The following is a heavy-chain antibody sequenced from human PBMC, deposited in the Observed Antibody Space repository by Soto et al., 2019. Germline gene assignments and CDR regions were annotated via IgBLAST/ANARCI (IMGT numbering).Heavy chain of an antibody. CDR2: ISGRGGST. J-gene: IGHJ2*01. V-gene: IGHV3-23*01. CDR1: GFTFSSYA. D-gene: IGHD7-27*01. Sequence: DVQLLDSGGGLVQPGGSLRLSCAASGFTFSSYAMNWVRQAPGKGLEWVSGISGRGGSTYYADSVTGRFTISRDNSKNTLYLQMNNLRGEDTAVYYCAKDRLNWGLGAFDLWGRGTLVTVSS. CDR3: AKDRLNWGLGAFDL.